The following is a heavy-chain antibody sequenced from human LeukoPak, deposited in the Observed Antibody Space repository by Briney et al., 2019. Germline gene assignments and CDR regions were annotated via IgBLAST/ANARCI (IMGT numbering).Heavy chain of an antibody. Sequence: PSETLSLTCAVSGYSISSGYYWGWIRQPPGKGLEWVSSISSSSSYIYYADSVKGRFTISRDNAKNSLYLQMNSLRAEDTAVYYCARDSSGWYFDYWGQGTLVTVSS. J-gene: IGHJ4*02. CDR2: ISSSSSYI. V-gene: IGHV3-21*01. CDR3: ARDSSGWYFDY. D-gene: IGHD6-19*01. CDR1: GYSISSGYY.